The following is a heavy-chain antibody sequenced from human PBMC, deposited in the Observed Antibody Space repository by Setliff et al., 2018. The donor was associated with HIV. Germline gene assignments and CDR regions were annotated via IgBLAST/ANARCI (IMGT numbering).Heavy chain of an antibody. V-gene: IGHV3-23*01. CDR1: GFTFSNYG. Sequence: LRLSCAASGFTFSNYGMSWVRQAPGKGLEWVSAISGIGGTTYSADSVKGRFTISRDNSKNTLYLQMNSLRAEDTAVYYCAKKTAAYTSGSWLHYWGQGTLVTVSS. CDR2: ISGIGGTT. CDR3: AKKTAAYTSGSWLHY. J-gene: IGHJ4*02. D-gene: IGHD3-10*01.